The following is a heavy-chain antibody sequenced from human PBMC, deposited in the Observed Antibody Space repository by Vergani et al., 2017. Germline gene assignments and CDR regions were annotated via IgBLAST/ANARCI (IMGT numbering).Heavy chain of an antibody. D-gene: IGHD3-22*01. CDR1: GFTFSACP. J-gene: IGHJ4*02. CDR2: ISARYPST. Sequence: EVQLLQSGGGVIQPGGSVRLSCAASGFTFSACPMTWVRQAPGKGLEWVSAISARYPSTYYADSVKGRFTISRDNSTNMLYLQMNSLRAEDTAVYYCARLSYDTTPYLQGGYDCWGQGTLVSVSS. CDR3: ARLSYDTTPYLQGGYDC. V-gene: IGHV3-23*01.